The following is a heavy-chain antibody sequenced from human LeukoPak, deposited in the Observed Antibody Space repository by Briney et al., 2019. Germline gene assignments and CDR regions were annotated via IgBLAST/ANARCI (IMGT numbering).Heavy chain of an antibody. V-gene: IGHV4-31*03. J-gene: IGHJ4*02. CDR1: GVSISSGGYY. CDR3: ARDRGGATEFDY. CDR2: IYYSGST. Sequence: SETLSLTCTVSGVSISSGGYYWSWIRQHPGEGLEWIGYIYYSGSTYHNPSLESRVTMSVDTSKNQFSLKLSSVTAADTAVYYCARDRGGATEFDYWGQGTLVTVSS. D-gene: IGHD1-26*01.